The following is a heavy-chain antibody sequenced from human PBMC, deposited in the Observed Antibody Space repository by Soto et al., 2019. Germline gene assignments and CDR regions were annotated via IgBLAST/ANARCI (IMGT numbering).Heavy chain of an antibody. Sequence: QVQLVQSGAELKKPGSSVKVSCKASGDTFSFYTINWVRQAPGLGLEWMGRVNPILSMSNYAQKFQGRVTMTADKSTSTASRELRSLRSEDTAFYYCATSYGSGYRAFDYWGQGALVTVSS. CDR3: ATSYGSGYRAFDY. CDR2: VNPILSMS. J-gene: IGHJ4*02. D-gene: IGHD3-10*01. V-gene: IGHV1-69*02. CDR1: GDTFSFYT.